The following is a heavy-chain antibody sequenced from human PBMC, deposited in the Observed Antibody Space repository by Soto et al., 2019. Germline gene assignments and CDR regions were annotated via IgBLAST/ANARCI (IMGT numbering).Heavy chain of an antibody. CDR3: ARGGGSPDY. CDR1: GVSIRSYY. V-gene: IGHV4-59*08. J-gene: IGHJ4*02. D-gene: IGHD1-26*01. Sequence: PSETLSLTCTVSGVSIRSYYWSWIRQPPGKGLEWIGYIYYSGSTNYNPSLKSRVTISVDTSKNQFSLKLGSVTAADTAVYYCARGGGSPDYWGQGTLVTVSS. CDR2: IYYSGST.